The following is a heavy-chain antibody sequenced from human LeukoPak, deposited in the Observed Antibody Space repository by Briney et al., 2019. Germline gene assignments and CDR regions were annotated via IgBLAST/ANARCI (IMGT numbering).Heavy chain of an antibody. CDR2: ISSSSSNI. J-gene: IGHJ5*02. D-gene: IGHD6-19*01. CDR3: ARPYSSGWDNWFDP. CDR1: GFTFSSYS. V-gene: IGHV3-48*04. Sequence: PGGSLRLSCAASGFTFSSYSMNWVRQAPGKGLEWVSYISSSSSNIDYADSVKGRFTISRDNAKNSLYLQMNSLRAEDTAVYYCARPYSSGWDNWFDPWGQGTLVTVSS.